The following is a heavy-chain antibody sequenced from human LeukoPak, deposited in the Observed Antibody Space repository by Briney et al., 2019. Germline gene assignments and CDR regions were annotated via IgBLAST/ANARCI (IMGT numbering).Heavy chain of an antibody. CDR3: ARRSGHSSGWYAFDI. J-gene: IGHJ3*02. V-gene: IGHV4-39*01. CDR1: GGSISSSSYY. Sequence: SGTLSLTCTVSGGSISSSSYYWGWIRQPPGKGLEWIGSIYYSGSTYYNPSLKSRVTISVDTSKNQFSLKLSSVTAADTAVYYCARRSGHSSGWYAFDIWGQGTMVTVSS. CDR2: IYYSGST. D-gene: IGHD6-19*01.